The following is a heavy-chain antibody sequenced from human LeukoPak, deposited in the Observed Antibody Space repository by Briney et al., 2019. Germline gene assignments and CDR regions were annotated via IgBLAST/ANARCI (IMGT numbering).Heavy chain of an antibody. D-gene: IGHD2-15*01. J-gene: IGHJ4*02. CDR1: GFTFSSYA. CDR2: ISGSGGST. V-gene: IGHV3-23*01. CDR3: ARLYCSGGSCYEDY. Sequence: PGGSLRLSCAASGFTFSSYAMSWVRQAPGKGLEWVSAISGSGGSTYYADSVKGRFTISRDNSKNTLYLQMNSLRAEDTAVYYCARLYCSGGSCYEDYWGQGTLVTVSS.